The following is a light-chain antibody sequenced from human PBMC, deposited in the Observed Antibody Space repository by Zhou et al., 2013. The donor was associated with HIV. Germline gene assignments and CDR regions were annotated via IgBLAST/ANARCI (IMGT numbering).Light chain of an antibody. V-gene: IGKV1-5*03. Sequence: DIQMTQSPSTLSASVGDRVTITCRASQSISSWLAWYQQKPGKAPKVLIYKASSLASGVPSRFSGSGSGTEFTLTISSLQPDDFATYYCQQYNSYWTFGQGTKVEI. CDR1: QSISSW. CDR3: QQYNSYWT. CDR2: KAS. J-gene: IGKJ1*01.